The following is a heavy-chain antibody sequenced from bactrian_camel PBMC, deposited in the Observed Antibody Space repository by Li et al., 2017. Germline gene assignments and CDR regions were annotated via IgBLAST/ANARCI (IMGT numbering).Heavy chain of an antibody. D-gene: IGHD1*01. V-gene: IGHV3S67*01. CDR3: AADSLSQRCRISYPVLFAY. CDR1: GLSDSSVC. Sequence: DVQLVESGGGSVHSGGSLRLSCAASGLSDSSVCMGWFRQAAGKEREAVATIDNDGSTTYADSVKGRFTISKDNDKNSLYLQMSGLKPEDSAMYYCAADSLSQRCRISYPVLFAYRGQGTQVTVS. CDR2: IDNDGST. J-gene: IGHJ4*01.